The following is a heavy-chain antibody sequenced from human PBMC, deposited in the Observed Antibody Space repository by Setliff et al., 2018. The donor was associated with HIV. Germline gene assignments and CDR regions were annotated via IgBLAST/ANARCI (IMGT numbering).Heavy chain of an antibody. CDR3: AKANPNHDAFDI. J-gene: IGHJ3*02. CDR1: GFTFDDYT. CDR2: ISWDGGST. Sequence: LRPSCAASGFTFDDYTMHWVRQAPGKGLEWVSLISWDGGSTYYADSVKGRFTISRDNSKNSLYLQMNSLRTEDTALYYCAKANPNHDAFDIWGQGTMVTVSS. V-gene: IGHV3-43*01.